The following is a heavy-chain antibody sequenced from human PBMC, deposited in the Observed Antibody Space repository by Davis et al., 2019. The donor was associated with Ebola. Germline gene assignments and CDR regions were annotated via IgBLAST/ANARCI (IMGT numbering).Heavy chain of an antibody. V-gene: IGHV6-1*01. D-gene: IGHD5-12*01. CDR3: ARGWLRSGLDV. Sequence: HSQTLSLTCDISGDSVSSNSGAWNWIRQSPSRGLEWLGRTYYSSKWYKDYAVSVKSRITINLDTSKNQFSLQLNSVTPEDTAVYYCARGWLRSGLDVWGKGAAVTVSS. CDR1: GDSVSSNSGA. CDR2: TYYSSKWYK. J-gene: IGHJ6*04.